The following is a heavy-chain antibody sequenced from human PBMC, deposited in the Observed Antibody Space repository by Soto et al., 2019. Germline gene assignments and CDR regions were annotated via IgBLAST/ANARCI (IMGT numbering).Heavy chain of an antibody. CDR1: GYTFTNYG. J-gene: IGHJ4*02. Sequence: QVQLVQSGAEVKKPGASVKVSCRASGYTFTNYGISWVRQAPGQGLEWMGWISAYNGNTDYAQKHQGRVTMTPDTSLSRAYMELRSLRSDDTAVYYCARVGAYCVSTSCHDYWGQGTLVTVSS. CDR3: ARVGAYCVSTSCHDY. V-gene: IGHV1-18*01. D-gene: IGHD2-2*01. CDR2: ISAYNGNT.